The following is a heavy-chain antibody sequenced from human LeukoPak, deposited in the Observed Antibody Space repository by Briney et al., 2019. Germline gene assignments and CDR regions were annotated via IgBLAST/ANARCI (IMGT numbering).Heavy chain of an antibody. J-gene: IGHJ4*02. D-gene: IGHD3-22*01. Sequence: SQTLSLTWAISGDSVSSNSAAWNWIRQSPSRGLEWLGRTYYRSKWYNDYAVSVKSRITINPDTSKNQFSLQLNSVTPEDTAVYYCARDKLYYYDSSGYSIVDYWGQGTLVTVSS. CDR3: ARDKLYYYDSSGYSIVDY. CDR2: TYYRSKWYN. V-gene: IGHV6-1*01. CDR1: GDSVSSNSAA.